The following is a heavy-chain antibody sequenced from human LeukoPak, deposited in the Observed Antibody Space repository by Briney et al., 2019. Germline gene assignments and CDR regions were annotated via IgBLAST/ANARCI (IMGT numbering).Heavy chain of an antibody. Sequence: ASVKVSCKASGYTFTNYHIHWVRQAPGQGLEWMGIINPSGGSTNYAQKFQGRVTMTRDMSTSTVYMELSSLRSEDTAVYYCARDKYYYDSSGYYFLFDYWGQGTLVTVSS. CDR1: GYTFTNYH. V-gene: IGHV1-46*01. D-gene: IGHD3-22*01. CDR3: ARDKYYYDSSGYYFLFDY. CDR2: INPSGGST. J-gene: IGHJ4*02.